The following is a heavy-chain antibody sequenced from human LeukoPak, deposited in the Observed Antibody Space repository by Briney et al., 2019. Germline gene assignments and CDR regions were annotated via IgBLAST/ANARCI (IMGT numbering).Heavy chain of an antibody. CDR3: AREHYDSSEIRWPTPNYYGMDV. CDR1: GGTFSSYA. Sequence: SVKLSCKASGGTFSSYAISWVRQAPGQGLEWMGRIIPILGIANYAQKFQGRVTITADKSTSTAYMELSSLRSEDTAVYYCAREHYDSSEIRWPTPNYYGMDVWGQGTTVTVSS. J-gene: IGHJ6*02. CDR2: IIPILGIA. V-gene: IGHV1-69*04. D-gene: IGHD3-22*01.